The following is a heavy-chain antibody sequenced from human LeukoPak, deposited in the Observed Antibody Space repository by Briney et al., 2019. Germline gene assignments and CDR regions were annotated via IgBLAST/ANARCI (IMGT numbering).Heavy chain of an antibody. D-gene: IGHD1-26*01. CDR2: ISNSGGTI. V-gene: IGHV3-23*01. CDR3: AKEGAASAFDI. CDR1: GFTFSNYA. J-gene: IGHJ3*02. Sequence: GGSLRLSCAASGFTFSNYAMSWVRQAPGEGLEWVSAISNSGGTIHYADSVKGRFTISRDNAKNSLYLQMNSLRAEDTAVYYCAKEGAASAFDIWGQGSMVTVSS.